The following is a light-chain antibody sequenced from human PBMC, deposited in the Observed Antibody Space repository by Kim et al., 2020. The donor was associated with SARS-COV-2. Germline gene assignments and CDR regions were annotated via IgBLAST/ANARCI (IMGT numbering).Light chain of an antibody. Sequence: GHSLTISCTGISTDIRIDILVSCDQYHPGKAPKHMIYEVTKRPSGVSNRFSGSKSGNTASLTIAGLQSEDEADYYCCSYAGSSTYVFGTGTKFTVL. J-gene: IGLJ1*01. CDR3: CSYAGSSTYV. CDR1: STDIRIDIL. CDR2: EVT. V-gene: IGLV2-23*02.